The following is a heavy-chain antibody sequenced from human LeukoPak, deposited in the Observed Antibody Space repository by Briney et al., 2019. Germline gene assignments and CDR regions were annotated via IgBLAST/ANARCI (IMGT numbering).Heavy chain of an antibody. CDR2: ISHSGST. D-gene: IGHD6-19*01. J-gene: IGHJ4*02. V-gene: IGHV4-34*01. Sequence: SETLSLTCAVYGGSFSGYYWSWIRQPPGKGLEWIGEISHSGSTNYNPSLKSRVTISVDTSKNQFSLKLSSVTAADTAVYYCARGKEAGSGWYYDYWGQGTLVTVSS. CDR1: GGSFSGYY. CDR3: ARGKEAGSGWYYDY.